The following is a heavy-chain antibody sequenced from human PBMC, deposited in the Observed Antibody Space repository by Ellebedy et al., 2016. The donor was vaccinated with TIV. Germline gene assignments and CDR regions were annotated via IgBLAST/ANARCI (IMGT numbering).Heavy chain of an antibody. V-gene: IGHV3-53*01. J-gene: IGHJ4*02. Sequence: GESLKISXAASGFTVSSNYMSWVRQAPGKGLEWVSVIYSGGSTYYADSVKGRFTISRDNSKNTLYLQMNSLRAEDTAVYYCARDRDGYNSDYWGQGTLVTVSS. CDR1: GFTVSSNY. D-gene: IGHD5-24*01. CDR3: ARDRDGYNSDY. CDR2: IYSGGST.